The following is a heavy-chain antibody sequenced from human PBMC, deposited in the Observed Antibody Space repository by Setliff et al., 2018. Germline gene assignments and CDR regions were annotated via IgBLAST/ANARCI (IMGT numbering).Heavy chain of an antibody. V-gene: IGHV5-51*01. D-gene: IGHD3-22*01. CDR1: GYSFTSYW. CDR3: ASTLYYYDSSGYGAFDI. Sequence: PGESLKISCKGSGYSFTSYWIGWVRQMPGKGLEWMGIIYPGDSDTRYSPSFQGQVTISADKSISTAYSQWSSLKASDTAMYYCASTLYYYDSSGYGAFDIWGQGTMVTVS. J-gene: IGHJ3*02. CDR2: IYPGDSDT.